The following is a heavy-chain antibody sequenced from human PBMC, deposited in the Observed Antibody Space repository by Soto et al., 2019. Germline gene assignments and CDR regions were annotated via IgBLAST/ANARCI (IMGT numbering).Heavy chain of an antibody. J-gene: IGHJ5*01. V-gene: IGHV6-1*01. CDR3: ARLIGNSWLDS. CDR2: TYYRSKWDN. Sequence: QVQLQQSGPGLVKPSQTLSLTCAISGDSVSSNSATWDWIRQSPSRGLEWLGRTYYRSKWDNDYAVSVKSPRTIHPDTSTDQLSLQLISVTPDDTAVSCCARLIGNSWLDSWGQGTLVTVSS. D-gene: IGHD2-8*01. CDR1: GDSVSSNSAT.